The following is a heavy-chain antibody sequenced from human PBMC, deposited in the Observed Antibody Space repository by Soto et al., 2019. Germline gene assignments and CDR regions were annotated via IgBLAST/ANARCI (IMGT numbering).Heavy chain of an antibody. CDR2: ISGSSATI. V-gene: IGHV3-48*01. CDR3: ARAYFYYGMDV. Sequence: SLRLSCAASGFIFSSDSINWVRQAPGKGRGWLSYISGSSATIYYADSVKGRFTISRDNAQNSLYLQMNSLRAEDTAVYYCARAYFYYGMDVWGQGTTVTVSS. CDR1: GFIFSSDS. J-gene: IGHJ6*02.